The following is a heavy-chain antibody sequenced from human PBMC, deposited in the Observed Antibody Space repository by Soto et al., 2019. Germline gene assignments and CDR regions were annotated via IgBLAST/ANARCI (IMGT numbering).Heavy chain of an antibody. CDR1: GYTFTSYD. D-gene: IGHD3-10*01. CDR2: MNPNSGNT. V-gene: IGHV1-8*01. Sequence: ASVKVSFKASGYTFTSYDINWVRQATGQGLEWMGWMNPNSGNTGYAQKFQGRVTMTRNTSISTAYMELSSLRSEDTAVYYCARGGTGYYYYGMDVWGQGTTVTVSS. CDR3: ARGGTGYYYYGMDV. J-gene: IGHJ6*02.